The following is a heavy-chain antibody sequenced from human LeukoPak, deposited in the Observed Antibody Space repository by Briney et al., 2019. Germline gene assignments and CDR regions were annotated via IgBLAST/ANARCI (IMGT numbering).Heavy chain of an antibody. CDR2: ISGSGGST. CDR1: GFTFSSYG. CDR3: ARVLHSSGWSPGGY. Sequence: GGSLRLSCAASGFTFSSYGMSWVRQAPGKGLEWVSAISGSGGSTYYADSVKGRFTISRDNSKNTLYLQMNSLRAEDTAVYYCARVLHSSGWSPGGYWGQGTLVTVSS. D-gene: IGHD6-19*01. J-gene: IGHJ4*02. V-gene: IGHV3-23*01.